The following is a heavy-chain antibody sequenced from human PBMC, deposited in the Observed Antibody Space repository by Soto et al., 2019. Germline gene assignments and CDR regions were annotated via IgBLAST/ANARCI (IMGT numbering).Heavy chain of an antibody. Sequence: EVQLLESGGGLVQPGGSLRLSCAASGFTFSSYAMSWVRQAPGKGLEWVSAISGSGGSTYYADSVKGRFTISRDNSKNTLYRQMNSLRAEDTAVYYGANLPSIAVAESWGQGTRVTVSS. D-gene: IGHD6-19*01. J-gene: IGHJ5*02. CDR2: ISGSGGST. CDR3: ANLPSIAVAES. CDR1: GFTFSSYA. V-gene: IGHV3-23*01.